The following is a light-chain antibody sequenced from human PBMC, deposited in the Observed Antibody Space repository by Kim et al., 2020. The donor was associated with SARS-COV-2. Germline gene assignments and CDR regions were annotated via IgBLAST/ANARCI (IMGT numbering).Light chain of an antibody. V-gene: IGKV3-20*01. CDR3: QQFDDSRVA. CDR2: GAS. CDR1: QSVSISY. Sequence: LSPGERAPLSCRASQSVSISYLAWYQQKPGQPPRLLIYGASGRATGIPDRFSGSGSGTDFTLTISRLEPEDFAVYYCQQFDDSRVAFGQGTNLEI. J-gene: IGKJ2*01.